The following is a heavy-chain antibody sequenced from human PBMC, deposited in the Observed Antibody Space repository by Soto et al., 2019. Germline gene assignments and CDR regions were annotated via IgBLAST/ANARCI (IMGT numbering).Heavy chain of an antibody. V-gene: IGHV1-3*01. CDR2: INPGNGNT. CDR1: GYSFTTYS. CDR3: ARVQSGYNSGWYSFDY. J-gene: IGHJ4*02. D-gene: IGHD6-19*01. Sequence: QVQLVQSGAEVKKPGASVKVFCWPSGYSFTTYSLHWVRQAPGQGLEWMGSINPGNGNTKYSQNFHGRVTIARETSAKTVYMELSNLTSEDTAVYYCARVQSGYNSGWYSFDYWGQGTLVTVSS.